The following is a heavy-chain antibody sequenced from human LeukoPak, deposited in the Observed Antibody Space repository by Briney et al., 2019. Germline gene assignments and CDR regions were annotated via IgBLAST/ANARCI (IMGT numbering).Heavy chain of an antibody. Sequence: ASLKVSCKASGYTFTGYYMHWVRQAPGQGLEWMGWINPNTGGTNHVQKFQGRVTMTRDTSISTAYMELSRLRSDDTAVYYCATLGWLQPADFFDYWGQGTLVTVSS. CDR1: GYTFTGYY. CDR2: INPNTGGT. V-gene: IGHV1-2*02. CDR3: ATLGWLQPADFFDY. D-gene: IGHD5-24*01. J-gene: IGHJ4*02.